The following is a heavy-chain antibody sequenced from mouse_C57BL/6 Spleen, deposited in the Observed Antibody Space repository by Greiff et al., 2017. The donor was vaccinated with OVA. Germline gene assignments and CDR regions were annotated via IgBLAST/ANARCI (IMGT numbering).Heavy chain of an antibody. CDR2: IDPSDSYT. V-gene: IGHV1-69*01. D-gene: IGHD1-1*01. Sequence: VQLQQSGAELVMPGASVKLSCKASGYTFTSYWMHWVKQRPGQGLEWIGEIDPSDSYTNYNQKFKGKSTLTVDKSSSTAYMQLSSLTSEDSAVYYCARGTTVEPRYWYFDVWGTGTTVTVSS. CDR3: ARGTTVEPRYWYFDV. J-gene: IGHJ1*03. CDR1: GYTFTSYW.